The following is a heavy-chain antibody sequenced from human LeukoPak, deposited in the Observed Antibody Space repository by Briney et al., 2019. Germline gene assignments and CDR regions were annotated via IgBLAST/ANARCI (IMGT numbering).Heavy chain of an antibody. D-gene: IGHD3-22*01. CDR1: GFTFSSYW. Sequence: GGSLRLSCAASGFTFSSYWMHWVRQAPGKGLVWVSRINSDGSTTTYADSVKGRFTISRDNAKNTLFLQMNSLRAEDTAVYYCARDGYHSDSSGLNDYWGQGTLVTASS. V-gene: IGHV3-74*01. CDR3: ARDGYHSDSSGLNDY. CDR2: INSDGSTT. J-gene: IGHJ4*02.